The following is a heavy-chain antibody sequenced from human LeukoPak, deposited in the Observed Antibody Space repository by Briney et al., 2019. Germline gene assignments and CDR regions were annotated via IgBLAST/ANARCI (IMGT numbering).Heavy chain of an antibody. CDR3: ARRGGATYLYNWFDP. V-gene: IGHV4-30-2*01. D-gene: IGHD5-12*01. Sequence: ASETLSLTCAVSGGSISSGGYSWSWIRQPPGMGLEWIGYIYHSGSTYYNPSLKSRVTISVDRSKNQFSLKLSSVTAADTAVYYCARRGGATYLYNWFDPWGQGTLVTVSS. J-gene: IGHJ5*02. CDR1: GGSISSGGYS. CDR2: IYHSGST.